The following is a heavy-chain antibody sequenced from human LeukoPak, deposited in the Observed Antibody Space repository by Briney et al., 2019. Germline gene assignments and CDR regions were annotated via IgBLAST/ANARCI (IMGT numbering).Heavy chain of an antibody. V-gene: IGHV3-23*01. CDR1: GFTFTSYA. Sequence: GGSLRLSCAASGFTFTSYAMSWVRHAPGRGLEWLSAIGGSGSGSYYADSVKGRFTISRDNSKNTLYLQMNGLRAEDTAVYYCVKDGIAAADTTYFDSWGQGTLVTVSS. CDR3: VKDGIAAADTTYFDS. CDR2: IGGSGSGS. J-gene: IGHJ4*02. D-gene: IGHD6-13*01.